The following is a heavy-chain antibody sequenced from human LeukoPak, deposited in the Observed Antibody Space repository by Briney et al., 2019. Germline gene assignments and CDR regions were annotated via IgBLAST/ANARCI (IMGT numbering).Heavy chain of an antibody. D-gene: IGHD1/OR15-1a*01. Sequence: GGSLRLSCAAYGFAFSGYPMYWVRQAPGKGLEWVAFISYVEGDVVYADSVKARFTISRDDSKSTLYLQMNRLGGEGTGVFYCARAGGAWSRTHYYYYMDVWGKGTTVTVSS. CDR1: GFAFSGYP. V-gene: IGHV3-30*01. J-gene: IGHJ6*03. CDR3: ARAGGAWSRTHYYYYMDV. CDR2: ISYVEGDV.